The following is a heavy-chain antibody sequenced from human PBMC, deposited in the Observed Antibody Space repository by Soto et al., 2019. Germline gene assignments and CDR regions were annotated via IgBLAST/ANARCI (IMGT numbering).Heavy chain of an antibody. J-gene: IGHJ4*01. CDR2: ISYDGSNK. D-gene: IGHD6-19*01. V-gene: IGHV3-30-3*01. CDR3: ARERHAVARN. CDR1: GFTFSSYA. Sequence: PGGSLRFSCAASGFTFSSYAMHWVRQAPGKGLEWVAVISYDGSNKYYADSVKGRFTISRDNSKNTLYLQMNSLRAEDTAVYYCARERHAVARNWGHGTLVTVSS.